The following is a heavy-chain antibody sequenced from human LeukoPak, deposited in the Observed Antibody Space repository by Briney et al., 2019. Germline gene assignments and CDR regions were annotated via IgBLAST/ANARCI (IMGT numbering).Heavy chain of an antibody. D-gene: IGHD2-2*02. CDR3: ARGCSSTSCYTRDAFDI. V-gene: IGHV4-30-4*08. J-gene: IGHJ3*02. CDR2: IYYSGST. Sequence: SETLSLTCTVSGGSISSGDYYWSWIRKPPGKGLEWIGYIYYSGSTYYNPSLKGRVTISVDTSKNQFSLKLSSATAADTAVYYCARGCSSTSCYTRDAFDIWGQGTMVTVPS. CDR1: GGSISSGDYY.